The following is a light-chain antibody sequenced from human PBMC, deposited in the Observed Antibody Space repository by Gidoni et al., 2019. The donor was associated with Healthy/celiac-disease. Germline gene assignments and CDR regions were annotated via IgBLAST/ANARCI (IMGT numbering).Light chain of an antibody. CDR3: QQSYRTPYT. CDR1: QSISSY. V-gene: IGKV1-39*01. Sequence: IQLTQSPSSLSASVGDRVPITFRASQSISSYLNWYQQKPGKAPKLLIYAASSLQSGVPSRFSGSGSGTDFTLTISSLQPEDFATYYCQQSYRTPYTFGQGTKLEIK. J-gene: IGKJ2*01. CDR2: AAS.